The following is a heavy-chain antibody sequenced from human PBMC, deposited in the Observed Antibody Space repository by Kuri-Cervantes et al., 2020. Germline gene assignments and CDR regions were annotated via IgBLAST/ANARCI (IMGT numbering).Heavy chain of an antibody. J-gene: IGHJ6*02. D-gene: IGHD3-3*01. CDR3: ARGYDFWSGRGGMDV. V-gene: IGHV4-39*01. CDR1: GGSISSSSYY. CDR2: TYYSGST. Sequence: SETLSLTCTVSGGSISSSSYYWGWIRQPPGKGLEWIGSTYYSGSTYYNPSLKSRVTISVDTSKNQFSLKLSSVTAADTAVYYCARGYDFWSGRGGMDVWGQGTTVTVSS.